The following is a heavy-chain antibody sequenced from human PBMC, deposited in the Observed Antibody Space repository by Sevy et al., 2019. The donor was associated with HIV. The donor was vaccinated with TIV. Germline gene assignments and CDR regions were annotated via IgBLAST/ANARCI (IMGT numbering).Heavy chain of an antibody. D-gene: IGHD3-22*01. Sequence: ASVKVSCKASGYTFTAYYVHWVRQAPGQGLEWMGRINPNSGGTNYAQKFQGRVTMTRDTSISTAYMELSGLRYDDTAVYHSARAYYSASSPYYFGHWGQGTLVTVSS. V-gene: IGHV1-2*06. CDR2: INPNSGGT. J-gene: IGHJ4*02. CDR1: GYTFTAYY. CDR3: ARAYYSASSPYYFGH.